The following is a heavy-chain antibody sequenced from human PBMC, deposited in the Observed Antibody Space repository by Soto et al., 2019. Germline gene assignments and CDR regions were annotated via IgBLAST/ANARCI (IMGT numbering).Heavy chain of an antibody. CDR2: IYYSGST. V-gene: IGHV4-39*01. Sequence: PSETLSLTCTVSGGSISSSSYYWGWIRQPPGKGLEWIGSIYYSGSTYYNPSLKSRVTISVDTSKNQFSLKLSSVTAADTAVYYCARHSTVPVVDRVQMMVNRHGKRIGIHAFDYWGQGTLVTVSS. J-gene: IGHJ4*02. CDR3: ARHSTVPVVDRVQMMVNRHGKRIGIHAFDY. CDR1: GGSISSSSYY. D-gene: IGHD3-22*01.